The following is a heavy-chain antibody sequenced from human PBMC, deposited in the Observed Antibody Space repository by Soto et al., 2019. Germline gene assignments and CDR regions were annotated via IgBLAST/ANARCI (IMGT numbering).Heavy chain of an antibody. Sequence: QVQLQESGPGLVKPSETLSLTCTVSVSGGSVSTGVHYWSWIRQPPGKGLEWIGYIYYSGSTNYNPSLKSRVTVSVDTSKNQFSLKLTSVTAADTAVYYCARGYYTSWYWFDRWGRGTLVTVSS. CDR3: ARGYYTSWYWFDR. D-gene: IGHD6-13*01. CDR2: IYYSGST. V-gene: IGHV4-61*08. CDR1: GGSVSTGVHY. J-gene: IGHJ2*01.